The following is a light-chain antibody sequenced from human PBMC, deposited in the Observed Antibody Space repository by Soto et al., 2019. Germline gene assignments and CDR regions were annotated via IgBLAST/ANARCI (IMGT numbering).Light chain of an antibody. CDR1: QVISTS. V-gene: IGKV1-9*01. CDR3: QQLFDSPIT. CDR2: AAS. Sequence: GEIVTIKCLASQVISTSLAWYQVKPGKAPKLLIYAASTLESGVPSRFSATVSGTEFSLTITSLQPEDFATYYCQQLFDSPITFGQGTRLEIK. J-gene: IGKJ5*01.